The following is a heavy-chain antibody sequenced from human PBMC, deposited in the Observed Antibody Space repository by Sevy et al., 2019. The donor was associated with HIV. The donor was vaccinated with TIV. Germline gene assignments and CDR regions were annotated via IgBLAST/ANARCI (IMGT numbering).Heavy chain of an antibody. D-gene: IGHD3-22*01. CDR3: AHLKTYYYDSSGYFDY. J-gene: IGHJ4*02. CDR2: IYWDDDK. V-gene: IGHV2-5*02. Sequence: SGPTLVKPTQTLTLTCTFSGFSLSTSGVGVGWIRQPPGKALEWLALIYWDDDKRYSPSLKSRLTITKDTSKSQVVLTMTNMDPVDTATYYCAHLKTYYYDSSGYFDYWGQGTLVTVSS. CDR1: GFSLSTSGVG.